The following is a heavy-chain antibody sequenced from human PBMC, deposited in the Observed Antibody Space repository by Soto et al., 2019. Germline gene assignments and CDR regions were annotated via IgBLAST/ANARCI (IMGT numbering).Heavy chain of an antibody. Sequence: PSETLSLTCTVSGGSISSDYWTWIRQPPGERLEWIGYIYYNGNTNYNSSLKSRVTISIDTSKNQFSLKLNSVTAADTAVYFCARLAYTSGLTFDYWGRGTLVTVSS. CDR1: GGSISSDY. CDR3: ARLAYTSGLTFDY. D-gene: IGHD5-18*01. V-gene: IGHV4-59*01. CDR2: IYYNGNT. J-gene: IGHJ4*02.